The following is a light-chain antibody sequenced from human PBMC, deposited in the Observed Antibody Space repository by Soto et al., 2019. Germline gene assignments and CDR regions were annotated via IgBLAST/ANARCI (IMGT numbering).Light chain of an antibody. Sequence: SYELTQPPSVSVSPGQTARITCSGDALSKQYSYWYQKKPGQAPVLVIYKDTERPSEIPGRFTASGSGTTVTLTISEVQAEDEADYFCQSTHLIDSSGVFGGGTKLTVL. CDR1: ALSKQY. CDR3: QSTHLIDSSGV. V-gene: IGLV3-25*02. CDR2: KDT. J-gene: IGLJ3*02.